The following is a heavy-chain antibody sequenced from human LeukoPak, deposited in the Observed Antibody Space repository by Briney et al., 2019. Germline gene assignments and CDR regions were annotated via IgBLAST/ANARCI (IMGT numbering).Heavy chain of an antibody. V-gene: IGHV3-9*01. J-gene: IGHJ6*02. CDR3: AKDISSVGATPLKYYYYYYGMDV. D-gene: IGHD1-26*01. Sequence: PGRSLRLSCAASGFTFDDYAMHWVRQAPGKGLEWVSGISWNSGSIGYADSVKGRFTISRDNAKNSLYLQMNSLRAEDTALYYCAKDISSVGATPLKYYYYYYGMDVWDQGTTVTVSS. CDR1: GFTFDDYA. CDR2: ISWNSGSI.